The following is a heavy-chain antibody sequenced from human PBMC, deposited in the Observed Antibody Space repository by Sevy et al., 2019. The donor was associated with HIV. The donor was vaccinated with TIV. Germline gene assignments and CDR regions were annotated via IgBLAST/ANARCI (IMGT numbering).Heavy chain of an antibody. CDR3: ARDSDNYDILTGYYPFDY. D-gene: IGHD3-9*01. V-gene: IGHV1-46*01. J-gene: IGHJ4*02. Sequence: ASVKVSCKASGYTLTSQYMHWVRQAPGQGLEWMGIINPSGGSTRYAQKFQGRVTMTRDTSTSTVYMELGSLRSEDTAVYYCARDSDNYDILTGYYPFDYWGQGTLVTVSS. CDR2: INPSGGST. CDR1: GYTLTSQY.